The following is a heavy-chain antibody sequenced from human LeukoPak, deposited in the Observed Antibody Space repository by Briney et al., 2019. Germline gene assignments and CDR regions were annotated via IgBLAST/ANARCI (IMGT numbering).Heavy chain of an antibody. CDR2: FYPGDSDT. V-gene: IGHV5-51*01. J-gene: IGHJ4*02. CDR1: GYSFNSHW. D-gene: IGHD2-15*01. CDR3: ARGESCGGGSCSRVFNY. Sequence: GESLKISCKASGYSFNSHWIGWVRQMPGRGLEWMGVFYPGDSDTRYSPSFQGQVTISVDKSITTPYLQWSSLKASDTAMYYCARGESCGGGSCSRVFNYWGQGTLVTVSS.